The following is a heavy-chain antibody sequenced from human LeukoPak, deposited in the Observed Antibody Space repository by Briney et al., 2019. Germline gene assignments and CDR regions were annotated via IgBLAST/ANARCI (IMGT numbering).Heavy chain of an antibody. CDR3: AVSHYGGNNDAILVSY. CDR1: GFTFNTHA. CDR2: ISYDGSNK. Sequence: GGSLRLSCAASGFTFNTHAMSWVRQAPGKGLEWVAVISYDGSNKYYADSVKGRFTISRDNSKNTLYLQMNSLRAEDTAVYYCAVSHYGGNNDAILVSYWGQGTLVTVSS. V-gene: IGHV3-30*03. J-gene: IGHJ4*02. D-gene: IGHD4-23*01.